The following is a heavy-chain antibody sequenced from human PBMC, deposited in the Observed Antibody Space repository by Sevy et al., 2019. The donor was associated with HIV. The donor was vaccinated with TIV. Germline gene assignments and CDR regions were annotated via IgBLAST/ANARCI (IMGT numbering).Heavy chain of an antibody. CDR1: GFTFSSYA. D-gene: IGHD2-2*01. CDR3: ARGRAEPSSSGMDV. CDR2: ISYDGSNK. V-gene: IGHV3-30*04. Sequence: GGSLRLSCAASGFTFSSYAMHWVRQAPGKGLEWVAVISYDGSNKYYADSVKGRFTISRDNSKNTLYLQMNSLRAEDTAVYYCARGRAEPSSSGMDVWGQGTTVTVSS. J-gene: IGHJ6*02.